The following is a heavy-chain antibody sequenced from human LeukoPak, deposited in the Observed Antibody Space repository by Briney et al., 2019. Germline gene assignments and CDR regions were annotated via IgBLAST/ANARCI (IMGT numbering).Heavy chain of an antibody. D-gene: IGHD2-2*01. CDR2: INVSGGST. CDR1: GFTFSNYA. CDR3: AKDQYCTSTSCYVGY. Sequence: PGGSLRLSCAASGFTFSNYARSWVRQAPGKGLEWVSGINVSGGSTFYADSVRGRFTISRDNSKNTLYLQMNSLRAEDTAVYYCAKDQYCTSTSCYVGYWGQGTLVTVSS. J-gene: IGHJ4*02. V-gene: IGHV3-23*01.